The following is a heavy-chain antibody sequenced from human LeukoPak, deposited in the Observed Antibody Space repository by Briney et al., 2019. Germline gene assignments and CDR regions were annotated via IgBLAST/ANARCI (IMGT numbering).Heavy chain of an antibody. J-gene: IGHJ4*02. CDR3: ATGTYSDYYVY. Sequence: SETLSLTCTVSGGSISSGNYYWGWIRQPPGKGLEWIGSISYSGSTYYNASLKSRVTIPVDTSKNQFSLKLSSVTAADTAVYYCATGTYSDYYVYWGQGTLVTVSS. CDR2: ISYSGST. D-gene: IGHD5-12*01. V-gene: IGHV4-39*01. CDR1: GGSISSGNYY.